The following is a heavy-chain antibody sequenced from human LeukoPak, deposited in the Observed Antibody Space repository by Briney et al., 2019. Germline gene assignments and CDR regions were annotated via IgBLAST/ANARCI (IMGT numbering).Heavy chain of an antibody. Sequence: GESLKISCKGSGYSFTNYWIGWVRQTPGKGLEWMGIINPGDSDTRYSPSFQGQVTISADKSISTAYLQWSSLKASDSAVYYFAKNKSGSYHSAFDPWGQGTLVTVSS. J-gene: IGHJ5*02. CDR3: AKNKSGSYHSAFDP. CDR2: INPGDSDT. CDR1: GYSFTNYW. D-gene: IGHD1-26*01. V-gene: IGHV5-51*01.